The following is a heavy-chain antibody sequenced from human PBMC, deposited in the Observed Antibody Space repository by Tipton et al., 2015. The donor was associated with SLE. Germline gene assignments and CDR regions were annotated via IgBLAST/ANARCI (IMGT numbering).Heavy chain of an antibody. CDR1: GVSISNRSYY. CDR3: ARGYSSSSGSYYYYYYMDV. D-gene: IGHD6-6*01. CDR2: VYYNGGT. J-gene: IGHJ6*03. V-gene: IGHV4-39*07. Sequence: TLSLTCSVSGVSISNRSYYWAWIRQSPGKGPEWIGSVYYNGGTYYNPSLKSRVTISVDTSKNQFSLKVTSVTAADTAIYYCARGYSSSSGSYYYYYYMDVWGKGTTVTVSS.